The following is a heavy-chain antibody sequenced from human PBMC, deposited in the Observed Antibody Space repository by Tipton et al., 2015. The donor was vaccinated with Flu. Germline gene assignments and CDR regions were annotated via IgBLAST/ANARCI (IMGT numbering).Heavy chain of an antibody. D-gene: IGHD3-3*01. CDR1: PASIYGYY. CDR2: IYYSGTT. Sequence: TLSLTCTVSPASIYGYYWSWIRQPPGKGLEWIGYIYYSGTTNYNPSLESRVTISIDKSKNQFSLNLNSVTAADTAVYYCARDRYDFWSGYYYYWGRGTLVTVSS. J-gene: IGHJ4*02. V-gene: IGHV4-59*01. CDR3: ARDRYDFWSGYYYY.